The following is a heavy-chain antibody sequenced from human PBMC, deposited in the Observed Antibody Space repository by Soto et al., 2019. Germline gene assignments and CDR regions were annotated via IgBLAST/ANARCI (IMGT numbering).Heavy chain of an antibody. CDR1: GYTLTELS. V-gene: IGHV1-24*01. J-gene: IGHJ4*02. D-gene: IGHD3-9*01. CDR2: FDPEDGET. CDR3: ARAYFDWSEAFDY. Sequence: ASVKVSCKVSGYTLTELSMHWVRQAPGKGLEWMGGFDPEDGETIYAQKFQGRVTMTTDTSTNTAYMELRSLRSEDTAVYYCARAYFDWSEAFDYWGQGTLVTVSS.